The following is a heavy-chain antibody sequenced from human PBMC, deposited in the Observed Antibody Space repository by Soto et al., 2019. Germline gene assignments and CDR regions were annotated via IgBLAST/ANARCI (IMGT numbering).Heavy chain of an antibody. J-gene: IGHJ6*02. Sequence: ASVKVSCKASGYTFTGYYMHWVRQAPGQGLEWMGWINPNSGGTNYAQKVQGWVTMTRDTSISTAYMELSRLRSDDTAVYYCARGYYDILTGYYLPRRDALGMDVWGQGTTVTVSS. CDR2: INPNSGGT. V-gene: IGHV1-2*04. D-gene: IGHD3-9*01. CDR3: ARGYYDILTGYYLPRRDALGMDV. CDR1: GYTFTGYY.